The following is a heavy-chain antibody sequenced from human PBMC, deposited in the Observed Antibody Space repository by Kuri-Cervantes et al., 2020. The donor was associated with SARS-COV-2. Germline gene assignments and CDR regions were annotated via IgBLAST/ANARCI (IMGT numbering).Heavy chain of an antibody. Sequence: GESLKISCKGSGYSFTSYWIGWVRQMPGKGLEWMGIIYPGDSDTRYSPSFQGQVTISADKPISTAYLQWSSLKASDTAMYYCARRPKRVVVTSPDAFDIWGQGTMVTVSS. V-gene: IGHV5-51*01. D-gene: IGHD2-21*02. CDR3: ARRPKRVVVTSPDAFDI. CDR1: GYSFTSYW. J-gene: IGHJ3*02. CDR2: IYPGDSDT.